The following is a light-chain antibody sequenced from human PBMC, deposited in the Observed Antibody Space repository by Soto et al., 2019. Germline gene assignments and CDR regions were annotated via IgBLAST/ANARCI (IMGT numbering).Light chain of an antibody. Sequence: QSVLTQPPSASGTPGQRVTISCSGSSSNIGSNTVNWYQQLPGMAPKLLIYSDNLRPSGVPDRFSGSKSGTSASLAISGLQSEDEADYYCAAWDDSLNGYVFGPGTKLTVL. CDR2: SDN. CDR1: SSNIGSNT. CDR3: AAWDDSLNGYV. V-gene: IGLV1-44*01. J-gene: IGLJ1*01.